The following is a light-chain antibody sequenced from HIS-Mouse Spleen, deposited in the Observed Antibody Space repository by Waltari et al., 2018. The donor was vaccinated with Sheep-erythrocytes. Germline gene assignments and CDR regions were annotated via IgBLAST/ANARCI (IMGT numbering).Light chain of an antibody. V-gene: IGLV2-23*01. J-gene: IGLJ3*02. CDR1: SSDGGSYNL. Sequence: QSALTQPASVSGSTGQSITISCTGTSSDGGSYNLVSWYQQHPGKAPKLMIYEGSKRPSGVSNRFSGSKSGNTASLTISGLQAEDEADYYCCSYAGSSTPWVFGGGTKLTVL. CDR3: CSYAGSSTPWV. CDR2: EGS.